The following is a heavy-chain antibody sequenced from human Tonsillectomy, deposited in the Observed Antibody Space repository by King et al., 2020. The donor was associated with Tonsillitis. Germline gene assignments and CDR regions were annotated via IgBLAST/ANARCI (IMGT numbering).Heavy chain of an antibody. CDR2: IIPIFGTA. Sequence: VQLVESGAEVKKPGSSVKFSCKASGGTFSSYAISWVRQAPGQGLEWMGGIIPIFGTANYAQKFQGRVTITADESTSTAYMELSSLRSEDTAVYYCASVGELEVSRYYYYGMDVWGQGTTVTVSS. CDR3: ASVGELEVSRYYYYGMDV. V-gene: IGHV1-69*01. D-gene: IGHD1-1*01. CDR1: GGTFSSYA. J-gene: IGHJ6*02.